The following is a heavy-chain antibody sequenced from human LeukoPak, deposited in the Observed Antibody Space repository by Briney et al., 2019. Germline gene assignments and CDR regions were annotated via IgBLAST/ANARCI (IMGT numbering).Heavy chain of an antibody. V-gene: IGHV3-53*01. CDR3: ASISN. CDR1: GFNVSGNY. CDR2: IYRGGDT. Sequence: GGSLRLSCAASGFNVSGNYMSWVRQAAGKGLEWVSVIYRGGDTYYADSVKGRFTVSRDISKNTLYLQMNSLRAEDTAVYYCASISNWGQGILVTVSS. J-gene: IGHJ4*02.